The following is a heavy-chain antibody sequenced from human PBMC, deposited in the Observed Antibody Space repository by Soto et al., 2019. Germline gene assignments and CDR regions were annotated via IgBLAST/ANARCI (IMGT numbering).Heavy chain of an antibody. J-gene: IGHJ3*02. CDR2: IWYDGSNK. D-gene: IGHD2-2*03. V-gene: IGHV3-33*01. Sequence: QVQLVESGGGVVQPGRSLRLSCAASGFTFSSYGMHWVRQAPGKGLEWVAVIWYDGSNKYYADSVKGRFTISRDNSKNTLYLQMNSLRAEDTAVYYCARLQMDRAFDIWGQGTMVTDSS. CDR3: ARLQMDRAFDI. CDR1: GFTFSSYG.